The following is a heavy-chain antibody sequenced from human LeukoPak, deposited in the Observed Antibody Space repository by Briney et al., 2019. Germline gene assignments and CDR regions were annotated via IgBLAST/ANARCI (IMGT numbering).Heavy chain of an antibody. CDR1: GFTFSNAW. Sequence: GGSLRLSCAASGFTFSNAWMSWVRQAPGKGLEWVGRIKSKTDGGTTDYAAPVKGRFTISRDDSKNTLYLQMNSLKTEDTAVYYCTTALPWSRYHDSSGYYIDYWGQGTLVTVSS. V-gene: IGHV3-15*01. CDR3: TTALPWSRYHDSSGYYIDY. CDR2: IKSKTDGGTT. J-gene: IGHJ4*02. D-gene: IGHD3-22*01.